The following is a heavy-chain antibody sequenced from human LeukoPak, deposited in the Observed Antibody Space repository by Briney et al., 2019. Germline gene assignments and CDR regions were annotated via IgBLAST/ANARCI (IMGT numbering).Heavy chain of an antibody. CDR3: AREGRKGSWVNWFDP. J-gene: IGHJ5*02. CDR1: GGSISSGDYY. Sequence: PSETLSLTCTVSGGSISSGDYYWSWIRQPPGKGLEWIGYIYYSGSTYYNPSLKSRVTISVDTSKNQFSLKLSSVTAADTAVYYCAREGRKGSWVNWFDPWGQGTLVTVSS. V-gene: IGHV4-30-4*02. CDR2: IYYSGST. D-gene: IGHD6-13*01.